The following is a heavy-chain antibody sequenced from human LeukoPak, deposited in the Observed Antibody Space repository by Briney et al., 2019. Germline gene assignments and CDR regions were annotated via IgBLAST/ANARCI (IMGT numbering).Heavy chain of an antibody. D-gene: IGHD3-3*01. CDR1: GHIFTVDS. Sequence: ASVKVSCTASGHIFTVDSIHWVRQAPGQGLEWLGWVHLNGGGTYRAQKFEGRVTMTTDTSTSTAYMELRSLRSDDTAVYYCARDREYDFWSGGGYYFDYWGQGTLVTVSS. CDR2: VHLNGGGT. CDR3: ARDREYDFWSGGGYYFDY. V-gene: IGHV1-2*02. J-gene: IGHJ4*02.